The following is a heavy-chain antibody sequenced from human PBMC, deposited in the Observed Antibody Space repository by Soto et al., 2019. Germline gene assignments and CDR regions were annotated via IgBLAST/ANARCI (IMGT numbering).Heavy chain of an antibody. CDR2: ISTSGTT. D-gene: IGHD6-19*01. CDR1: GASIISYF. V-gene: IGHV4-4*07. Sequence: PSETLSLTCTVSGASIISYFCTFIRQPAGKGLDWIGRISTSGTTNYNPSLKSRVTMSVDTSKNHFSLNLSSVTAADTAVYYCAREAGPDRWFDPWGQGTLVTVSS. CDR3: AREAGPDRWFDP. J-gene: IGHJ5*02.